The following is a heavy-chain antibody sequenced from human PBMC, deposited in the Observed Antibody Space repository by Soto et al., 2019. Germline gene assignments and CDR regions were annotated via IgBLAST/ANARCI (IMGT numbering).Heavy chain of an antibody. Sequence: GGSLRLSRTASGFTFSKAYMTWVRQAPGKGLEWVAQIDSKIDADKTDFAAPVKGRFTLSRDDPKNTVYLQMNGLEIEDTAMYYCVTRFTAVATARFDYWGQGTLVTVSS. CDR1: GFTFSKAY. J-gene: IGHJ4*02. V-gene: IGHV3-15*04. CDR2: IDSKIDADKT. CDR3: VTRFTAVATARFDY. D-gene: IGHD2-21*02.